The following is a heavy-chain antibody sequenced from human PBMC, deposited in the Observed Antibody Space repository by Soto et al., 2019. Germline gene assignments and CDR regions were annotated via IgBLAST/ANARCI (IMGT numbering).Heavy chain of an antibody. CDR3: ARETRDYSPPYYYYGMDV. Sequence: QVQLVQSGAEVKKPGSSVKVSCKASGGTFSSYTISWVRQAPGQGLEWMGRIIPILGIANYAQKFQGRVTITADKSTSTAYMELSSLRSEDTAVYYCARETRDYSPPYYYYGMDVWGQGTTVTVSS. D-gene: IGHD2-15*01. CDR2: IIPILGIA. V-gene: IGHV1-69*08. J-gene: IGHJ6*02. CDR1: GGTFSSYT.